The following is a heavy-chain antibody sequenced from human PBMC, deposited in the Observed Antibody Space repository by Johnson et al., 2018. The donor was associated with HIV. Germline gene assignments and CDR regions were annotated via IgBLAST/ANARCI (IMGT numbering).Heavy chain of an antibody. CDR1: GFTFSDYG. Sequence: QVQLVESGGGLVRPGGSLRLSCAASGFTFSDYGMHWVRQAPGKGLEWVAFIRYDGGYKYYADSVNGRFTISRDNSKSTLYLQMNSLRAEDTAVYYCARENSSGYHDAFDIWGQGTLVTVSS. D-gene: IGHD3-22*01. V-gene: IGHV3-30*02. J-gene: IGHJ3*02. CDR3: ARENSSGYHDAFDI. CDR2: IRYDGGYK.